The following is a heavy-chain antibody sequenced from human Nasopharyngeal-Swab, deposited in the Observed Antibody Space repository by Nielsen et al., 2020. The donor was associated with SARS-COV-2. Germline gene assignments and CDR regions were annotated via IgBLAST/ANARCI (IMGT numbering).Heavy chain of an antibody. J-gene: IGHJ4*02. V-gene: IGHV4-31*03. CDR1: GGSISSRSSY. CDR2: IYYSGST. D-gene: IGHD4-17*01. Sequence: SETLSLTCSVSGGSISSRSSYWSWIRQHPGKGLEWIGYIYYSGSTYYNPSLKSRVTISVDTSKNQFSLKLSSVTAADTAVYYCARVAYGDYAVSAFDIWGQGTLVTVSS. CDR3: ARVAYGDYAVSAFDI.